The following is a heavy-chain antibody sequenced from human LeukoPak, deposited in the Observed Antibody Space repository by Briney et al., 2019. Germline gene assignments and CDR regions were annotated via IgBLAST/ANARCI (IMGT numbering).Heavy chain of an antibody. J-gene: IGHJ3*02. V-gene: IGHV7-4-1*02. CDR1: GYSFSSYA. CDR3: AGRGGPGSFDAFDI. D-gene: IGHD3-10*01. Sequence: GASVKVSCKASGYSFSSYAMNWVRQAPGQGLEWMGWINPNTGNPTYAQGFTGRFVFSLDTSVSTAYLQISSLKAEDSAVYYCAGRGGPGSFDAFDIWGQGTMVTVSS. CDR2: INPNTGNP.